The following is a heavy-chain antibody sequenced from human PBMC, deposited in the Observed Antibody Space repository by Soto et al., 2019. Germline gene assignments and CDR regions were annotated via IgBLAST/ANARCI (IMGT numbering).Heavy chain of an antibody. V-gene: IGHV4-59*01. CDR1: GGSISSYY. CDR3: ARVATVDAFEI. Sequence: SATLSLTCTVSGGSISSYYWTWIRQPPGKGLEWIGYIYYSGSTNYNPSLKSRVTMSVDTSKNQFSLKLNSVTAADTAVYDCARVATVDAFEIWGQGTMVTVSS. J-gene: IGHJ3*02. CDR2: IYYSGST. D-gene: IGHD5-12*01.